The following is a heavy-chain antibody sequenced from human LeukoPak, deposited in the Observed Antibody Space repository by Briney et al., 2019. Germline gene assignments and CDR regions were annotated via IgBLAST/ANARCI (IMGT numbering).Heavy chain of an antibody. Sequence: PGGSLRLSCAASGFTFDDYAMHWVRQAPGKGLEWVSGISWNSGSIGYADSVKGRFTISRDNAKNSLYLQMNSLRAEDTAVYYCASDPNPDTAMVTGNWGQGTLVTVSS. D-gene: IGHD5-18*01. CDR2: ISWNSGSI. CDR3: ASDPNPDTAMVTGN. J-gene: IGHJ4*02. CDR1: GFTFDDYA. V-gene: IGHV3-9*01.